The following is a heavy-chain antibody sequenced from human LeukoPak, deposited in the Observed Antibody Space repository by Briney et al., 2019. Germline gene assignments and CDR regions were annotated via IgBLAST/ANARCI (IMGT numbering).Heavy chain of an antibody. D-gene: IGHD6-13*01. Sequence: ASVKVSCTSSGYTFTSYGISWVRQAPGQGLEWMGWISDYNGNTNYAQKLQGRVTMTTDTSTSTAYMELRSLRSDDTAVYYCARGCHSSSCYYFDYWGQGTLVTVSS. V-gene: IGHV1-18*01. CDR3: ARGCHSSSCYYFDY. CDR2: ISDYNGNT. J-gene: IGHJ4*02. CDR1: GYTFTSYG.